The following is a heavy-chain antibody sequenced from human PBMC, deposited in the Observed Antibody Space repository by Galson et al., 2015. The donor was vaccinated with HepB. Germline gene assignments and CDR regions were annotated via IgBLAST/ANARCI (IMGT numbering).Heavy chain of an antibody. J-gene: IGHJ4*02. CDR1: GFTFSSYA. CDR2: ISSNGGST. CDR3: VKGPIHFRQWLSEDYFDY. D-gene: IGHD6-19*01. V-gene: IGHV3-64D*06. Sequence: SLRLSCAASGFTFSSYAMHWVRQAPGKGLEYVSAISSNGGSTYYADSVKGRFTISRDNSKNTLYLQMSSLRAEDTAVYYCVKGPIHFRQWLSEDYFDYWGQGTLVTVSS.